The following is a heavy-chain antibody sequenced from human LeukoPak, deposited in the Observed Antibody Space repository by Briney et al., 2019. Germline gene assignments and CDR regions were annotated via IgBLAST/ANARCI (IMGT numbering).Heavy chain of an antibody. V-gene: IGHV1-58*02. D-gene: IGHD1-26*01. Sequence: SVKVSRKASGFTFTSSAMQWVRQARGQRLEWIGWIVVGSGNTNYAQKFQERVTITRDMSTSTAYMELSSLRSEDTAVYYCAKRRYGGSSVGFYYFDYWGQGTLVTVSS. J-gene: IGHJ4*02. CDR2: IVVGSGNT. CDR1: GFTFTSSA. CDR3: AKRRYGGSSVGFYYFDY.